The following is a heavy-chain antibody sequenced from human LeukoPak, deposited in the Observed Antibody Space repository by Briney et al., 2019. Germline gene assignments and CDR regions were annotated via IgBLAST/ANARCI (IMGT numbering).Heavy chain of an antibody. D-gene: IGHD3-16*01. J-gene: IGHJ6*03. Sequence: GGSLRLSCAASGFTFNNYGMSWVRQAPGKGLEWVSAISGGGVTTYYADSVKGRFTIFRDNSKNTLYLQMNSLRAEDTAVYYCARGSRGLDLTSYYYYYMDVWGKGTTVTVSS. CDR1: GFTFNNYG. V-gene: IGHV3-23*01. CDR3: ARGSRGLDLTSYYYYYMDV. CDR2: ISGGGVTT.